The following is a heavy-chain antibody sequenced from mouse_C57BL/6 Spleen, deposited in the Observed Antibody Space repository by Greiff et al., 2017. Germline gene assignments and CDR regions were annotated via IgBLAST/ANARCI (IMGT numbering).Heavy chain of an antibody. D-gene: IGHD1-2*01. CDR3: ARGGLATGAMDY. Sequence: VQVVESGAELVRPGTSVKMSCKASGYTFTNYWIGWAKQRPGHGLEWIGDIYPGGGYTNYNEKFKGKATLTADKSSSTAYMQFSSLTSEDSAIYYCARGGLATGAMDYWGQGTSVTVSS. CDR1: GYTFTNYW. J-gene: IGHJ4*01. V-gene: IGHV1-63*01. CDR2: IYPGGGYT.